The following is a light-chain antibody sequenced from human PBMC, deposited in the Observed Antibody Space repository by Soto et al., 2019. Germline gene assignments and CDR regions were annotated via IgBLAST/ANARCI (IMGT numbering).Light chain of an antibody. V-gene: IGKV1-5*03. CDR3: QQYSAYPWT. CDR2: QAS. J-gene: IGKJ1*01. Sequence: DIQMTQSPSRLSASVGDRVILTCRASQSISSWLAWYQQKPGRAPKLLIYQASSLESEVPSRFSGSGSGTEFTLIISSLQPDDFATYYCQQYSAYPWTFGQGPKVEIK. CDR1: QSISSW.